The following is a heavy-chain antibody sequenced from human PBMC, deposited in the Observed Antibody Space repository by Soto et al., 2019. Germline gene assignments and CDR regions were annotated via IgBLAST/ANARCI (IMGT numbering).Heavy chain of an antibody. CDR1: GFSLITSGVG. CDR3: AHIVTGCFT. J-gene: IGHJ5*02. V-gene: IGHV2-5*02. D-gene: IGHD3-16*01. Sequence: QITLKESGPTLVTPTQTLTLTCTISGFSLITSGVGVGWIRQPPGKALEWLALIYWDDDKRYSPSLKSKLTITKDTAKNQAVLTMTNMDPVDTATYYCAHIVTGCFTWGRGALVTVSS. CDR2: IYWDDDK.